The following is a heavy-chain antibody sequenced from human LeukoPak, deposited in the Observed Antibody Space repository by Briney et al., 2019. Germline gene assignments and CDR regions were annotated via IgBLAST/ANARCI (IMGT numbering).Heavy chain of an antibody. CDR3: AKDSTSYYDSSGFLDY. CDR2: IRDSGGSK. D-gene: IGHD3-22*01. V-gene: IGHV3-23*01. Sequence: GGSLRLSCAASGFTLSSYAVSGVPQSPGKGLEWVSAIRDSGGSKYCADCARGRFTIYRDNSTSTLYLQMNSLRAEDMAVYYCAKDSTSYYDSSGFLDYWGQGTLVTVSS. J-gene: IGHJ4*02. CDR1: GFTLSSYA.